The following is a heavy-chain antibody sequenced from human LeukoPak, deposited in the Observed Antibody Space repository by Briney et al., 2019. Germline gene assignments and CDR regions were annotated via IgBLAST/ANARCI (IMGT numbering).Heavy chain of an antibody. J-gene: IGHJ6*02. CDR2: ISYDGSNK. V-gene: IGHV3-30-3*01. CDR3: ARDSSSGWPEYYYYYGMDV. Sequence: SGRSLRLSCAASGFTFSSYAMHWVRQAPGKGLEWVAVISYDGSNKYYADSVKGRFTISRDNSKNTLYLQMNSLRAEDTAVYYCARDSSSGWPEYYYYYGMDVWGQGTTVTVSS. D-gene: IGHD6-19*01. CDR1: GFTFSSYA.